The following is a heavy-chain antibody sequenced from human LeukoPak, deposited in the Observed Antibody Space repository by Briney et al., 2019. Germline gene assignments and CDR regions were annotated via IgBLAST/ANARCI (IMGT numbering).Heavy chain of an antibody. J-gene: IGHJ4*02. Sequence: GGSLRLSCAASGFTFSSYWMSWVRQAPGKGLEWVANIKQDGSEKYYVDSVKGRFTISRDNAKNSLYLQMNSLRAEDTAMYYCARGIDWGSGRYFDYWGQGTLVTVSS. CDR2: IKQDGSEK. CDR3: ARGIDWGSGRYFDY. V-gene: IGHV3-7*04. CDR1: GFTFSSYW. D-gene: IGHD6-19*01.